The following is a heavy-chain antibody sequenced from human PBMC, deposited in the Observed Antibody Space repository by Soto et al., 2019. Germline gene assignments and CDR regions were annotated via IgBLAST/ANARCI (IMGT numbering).Heavy chain of an antibody. D-gene: IGHD3-10*01. CDR2: IYHSGST. CDR1: GGSISSSNW. Sequence: QVQLQESGPGLVKPSGTLSLTCAVSGGSISSSNWWSWVRQPPGKGLEWIGEIYHSGSTNYNPSLKSRATRSVDKSNNHSSRKLSSVTAADTAVYYCARDSYYGSGGYGYWGQGTLVIVSS. V-gene: IGHV4-4*02. CDR3: ARDSYYGSGGYGY. J-gene: IGHJ4*02.